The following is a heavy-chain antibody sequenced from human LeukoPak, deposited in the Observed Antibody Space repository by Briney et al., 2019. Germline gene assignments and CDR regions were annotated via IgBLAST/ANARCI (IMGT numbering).Heavy chain of an antibody. D-gene: IGHD2-21*01. CDR2: INLDGSEK. CDR3: AKSIGCVGARCYGVYYFDY. CDR1: GFTVTSSW. Sequence: GGSLRLSCAASGFTVTSSWMSWVRQAPGKGLEWVANINLDGSEKYYVDSVKGRFTISRDNGKNSLFLQLNSLRAEDTAVYYCAKSIGCVGARCYGVYYFDYWGQGTLVTASS. J-gene: IGHJ4*02. V-gene: IGHV3-7*01.